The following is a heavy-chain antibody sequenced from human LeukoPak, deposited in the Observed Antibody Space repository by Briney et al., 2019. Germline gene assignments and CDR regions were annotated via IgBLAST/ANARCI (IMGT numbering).Heavy chain of an antibody. CDR3: ARVIAVAQEPDGFDI. CDR1: GGSISSYY. D-gene: IGHD6-19*01. CDR2: IYYSGST. Sequence: SETLSLTCTVSGGSISSYYWSWIRQPPGKGLEWIGYIYYSGSTNYNPSLKSRVTISVDTSKNQFSLKLSSVTAADTAVCYCARVIAVAQEPDGFDIWGQGTMVTVSS. J-gene: IGHJ3*02. V-gene: IGHV4-59*01.